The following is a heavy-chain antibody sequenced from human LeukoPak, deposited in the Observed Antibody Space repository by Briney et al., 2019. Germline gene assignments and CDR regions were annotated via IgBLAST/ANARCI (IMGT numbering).Heavy chain of an antibody. CDR3: ATTHDYADEYVWGY. CDR2: IHTSGSI. J-gene: IGHJ4*02. CDR1: GGSISSYY. D-gene: IGHD4-17*01. Sequence: SETLSLTCTVSGGSISSYYWSWIRQPAGKGLEWIGRIHTSGSINYNPSLKSRVTMSADTSKNQFSLKLSSVTAADTAVYYCATTHDYADEYVWGYWGQGALVTVSS. V-gene: IGHV4-4*07.